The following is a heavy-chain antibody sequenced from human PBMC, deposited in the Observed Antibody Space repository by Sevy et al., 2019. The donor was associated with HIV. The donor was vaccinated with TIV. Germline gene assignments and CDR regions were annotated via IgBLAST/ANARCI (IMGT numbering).Heavy chain of an antibody. CDR2: IYSDGTT. D-gene: IGHD6-19*01. CDR1: GFSVSRNH. V-gene: IGHV3-53*01. Sequence: GGSLRLSCAASGFSVSRNHINWVRQAPGKGQEWISVIYSDGTTQYADSVKGRFTISRDTANNTVYLQVSSVRADDTAVYYCARRLSSAWYFDVWGQGTLVTVSS. J-gene: IGHJ4*02. CDR3: ARRLSSAWYFDV.